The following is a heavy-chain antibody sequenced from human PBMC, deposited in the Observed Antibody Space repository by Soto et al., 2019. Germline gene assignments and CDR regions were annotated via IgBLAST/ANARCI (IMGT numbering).Heavy chain of an antibody. CDR1: VFTSSG. CDR3: AREGILGLFDAYDL. D-gene: IGHD3-3*01. CDR2: ISTHNGNT. Sequence: ASVKVSCKASVFTSSGISWVRQAPGQRLEWMGWISTHNGNTIYAQKFQGRVIMTMDTSTTTVYMELRSLRPDDTAVYLCAREGILGLFDAYDLWGQGTMVNVS. J-gene: IGHJ3*01. V-gene: IGHV1-18*04.